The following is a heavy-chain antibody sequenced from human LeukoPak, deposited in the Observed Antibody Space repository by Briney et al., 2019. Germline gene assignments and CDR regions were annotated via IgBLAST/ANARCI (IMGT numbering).Heavy chain of an antibody. CDR1: GGSISSSSYY. CDR2: IYYSGST. J-gene: IGHJ3*02. D-gene: IGHD5-18*01. CDR3: AGIRGYSYGYPDAFDI. Sequence: SETLSLTCTVSGGSISSSSYYWGWIRLPPGKGLEWLGSIYYSGSTYYNPSLKSRVTISVDTSKNQFSLKLSSVTAADTAVYYCAGIRGYSYGYPDAFDIWGQGTMVTVSS. V-gene: IGHV4-39*01.